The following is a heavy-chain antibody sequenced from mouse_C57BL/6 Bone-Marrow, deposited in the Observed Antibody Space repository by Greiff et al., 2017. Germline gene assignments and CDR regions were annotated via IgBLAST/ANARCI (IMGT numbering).Heavy chain of an antibody. CDR1: GFTFSSYA. J-gene: IGHJ3*01. D-gene: IGHD2-4*01. Sequence: DVMLVESGGGLVKPGGSLKLSCAASGFTFSSYAMSWVRQTPEKRLEWVATIRDGGSYTYYPDNVKGRFTISRDNAKNHLYLQMSQLKSEDTAMNYLSRWDDYEMTWLAYWGQGTLVTVSA. CDR2: IRDGGSYT. V-gene: IGHV5-4*03. CDR3: SRWDDYEMTWLAY.